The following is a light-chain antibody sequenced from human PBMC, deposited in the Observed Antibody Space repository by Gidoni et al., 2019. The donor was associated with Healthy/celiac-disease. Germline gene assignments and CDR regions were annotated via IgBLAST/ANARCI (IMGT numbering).Light chain of an antibody. Sequence: EILLTQSPGTLSLSPGERATLSGRASQSVSSSYLAWYQQKPGQAPRLLIYGASSRATGIPDRFSGSGSGTDFTLTISRLEPEDFAVYYCQQYGSSTWTFGQXTKVEIK. CDR1: QSVSSSY. J-gene: IGKJ1*01. CDR2: GAS. CDR3: QQYGSSTWT. V-gene: IGKV3-20*01.